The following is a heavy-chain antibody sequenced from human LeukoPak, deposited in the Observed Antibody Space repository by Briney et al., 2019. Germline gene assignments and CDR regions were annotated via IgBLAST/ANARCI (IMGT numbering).Heavy chain of an antibody. Sequence: GSLRLSCAASGFTVSSNYMSWVRQAPGKGLEWVSVIYSGGSTYYADSVKGRFTISRDNSKNTLYLQMNSLRAEDTAVYYCARSTMVRGVRFDPWGQGTLVTVSS. CDR3: ARSTMVRGVRFDP. CDR2: IYSGGST. J-gene: IGHJ5*02. CDR1: GFTVSSNY. V-gene: IGHV3-53*01. D-gene: IGHD3-10*01.